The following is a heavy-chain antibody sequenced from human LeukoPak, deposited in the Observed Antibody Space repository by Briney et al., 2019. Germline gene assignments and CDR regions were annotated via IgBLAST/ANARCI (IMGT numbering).Heavy chain of an antibody. D-gene: IGHD3-16*01. Sequence: SETLSLTCTVSGGSINSGSQYWSWIRQPAGKGLEWIGRIYTSGGTNYNPSLKSRVTLSVHTSKNQFSLKLASVTAADTAVYYCARVGTDYVSFDYWGQGTLVTVSS. V-gene: IGHV4-61*02. J-gene: IGHJ4*02. CDR1: GGSINSGSQY. CDR2: IYTSGGT. CDR3: ARVGTDYVSFDY.